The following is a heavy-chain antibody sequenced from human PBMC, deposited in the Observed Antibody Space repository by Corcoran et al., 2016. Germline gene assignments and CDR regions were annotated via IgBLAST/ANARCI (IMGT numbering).Heavy chain of an antibody. D-gene: IGHD1-26*01. Sequence: QVQLVQSGAEVKRPGASVKVSCKASGYTFTSYYMHWVRQAPGQGLEWMGLINPSGGSTTYAQKFQGRVTMTRDTSTSTVYMEVSSLRSEDTAMYYCARDRGSYGMDVWGQGTTVTVSS. CDR2: INPSGGST. CDR1: GYTFTSYY. V-gene: IGHV1-46*01. J-gene: IGHJ6*02. CDR3: ARDRGSYGMDV.